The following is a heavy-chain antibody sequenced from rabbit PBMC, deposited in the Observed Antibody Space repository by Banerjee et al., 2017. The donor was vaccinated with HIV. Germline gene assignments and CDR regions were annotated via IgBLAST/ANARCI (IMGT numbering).Heavy chain of an antibody. J-gene: IGHJ4*01. D-gene: IGHD6-1*01. Sequence: VRQAPGKGLEWIGIIYAGKGTTDYASWVNGRFTISSDNAQNTVDLQMNSLTAADTATYFCARDRFYAAYAGYGYALNLWGPGTLVTVS. CDR3: ARDRFYAAYAGYGYALNL. CDR2: IYAGKGTT. V-gene: IGHV1S7*01.